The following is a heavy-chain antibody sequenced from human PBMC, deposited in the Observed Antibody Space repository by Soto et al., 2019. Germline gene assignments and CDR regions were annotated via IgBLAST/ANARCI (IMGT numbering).Heavy chain of an antibody. D-gene: IGHD1-26*01. Sequence: EVQLLESGGDLVQPRGSLRLSCAASGFTFSSYAMTWVRQVPGMGLDWVSSISGSGAHTYYTDSVKGRFTISRDNSKSTLYLQMNSLRAEDTAIYYCAIVSNSENYGDYWGRGTLVTVSS. CDR2: ISGSGAHT. V-gene: IGHV3-23*01. J-gene: IGHJ4*02. CDR1: GFTFSSYA. CDR3: AIVSNSENYGDY.